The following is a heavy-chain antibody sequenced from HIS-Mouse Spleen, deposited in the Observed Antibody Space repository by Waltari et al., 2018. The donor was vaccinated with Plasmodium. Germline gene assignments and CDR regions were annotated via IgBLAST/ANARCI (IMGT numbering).Heavy chain of an antibody. Sequence: QLQLQESGPGLVKPSETLSLTCTVSGGSIRRSSYYWGWIRQPPGKGLEWIGSIYYSGSTYYNPSLKSRVTISVDTSKNQFSLKLSSVTAADTAVYYCARHVERGYYFDYWGQGTLVTVSS. CDR3: ARHVERGYYFDY. CDR2: IYYSGST. CDR1: GGSIRRSSYY. V-gene: IGHV4-39*01. D-gene: IGHD2-15*01. J-gene: IGHJ4*02.